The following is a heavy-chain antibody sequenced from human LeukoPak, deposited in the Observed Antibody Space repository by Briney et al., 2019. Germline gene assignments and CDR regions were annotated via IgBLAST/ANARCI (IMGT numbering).Heavy chain of an antibody. Sequence: GGSLRLSCAASGFIFSNYTITWIRQAPGKGLEWVSEISGSGESTYYGDSVKGRFTISRDNSKNTLYLQMNSLRAGDTAIYYCAREHWDFDYWGQGTLVTVSS. J-gene: IGHJ4*02. V-gene: IGHV3-23*01. CDR2: ISGSGEST. CDR1: GFIFSNYT. CDR3: AREHWDFDY. D-gene: IGHD7-27*01.